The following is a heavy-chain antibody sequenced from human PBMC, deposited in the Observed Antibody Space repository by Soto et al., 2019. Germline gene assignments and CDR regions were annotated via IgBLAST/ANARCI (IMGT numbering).Heavy chain of an antibody. J-gene: IGHJ4*02. V-gene: IGHV3-33*01. CDR1: GCTFSSYG. Sequence: PEGSLRLSCAASGCTFSSYGMHWVRQAPGKGLEWVAVIWYDGSNKYYADSVKGRFTISRDNSKNTLYLQMNSLRAEDTAVYYCARDGRRYCSGGSCYYFDYWGQGTRVTAPQ. CDR3: ARDGRRYCSGGSCYYFDY. CDR2: IWYDGSNK. D-gene: IGHD2-15*01.